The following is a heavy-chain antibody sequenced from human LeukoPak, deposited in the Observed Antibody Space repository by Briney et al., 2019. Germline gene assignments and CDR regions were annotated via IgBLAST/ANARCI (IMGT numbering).Heavy chain of an antibody. D-gene: IGHD5-18*01. Sequence: SVKVSCKASGGTFSSYAISWVRQAPGQGLEWMGRINPNSGGTNYAQKFQGRVTMTRDTSISTAYMELSRLRSDDTAVYYCARGLGYSYGQYYFDYWGQGTLVTVSS. CDR2: INPNSGGT. CDR1: GGTFSSYA. J-gene: IGHJ4*02. V-gene: IGHV1-2*06. CDR3: ARGLGYSYGQYYFDY.